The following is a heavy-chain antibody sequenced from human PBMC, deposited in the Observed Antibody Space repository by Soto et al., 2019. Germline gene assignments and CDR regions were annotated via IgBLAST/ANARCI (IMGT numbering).Heavy chain of an antibody. CDR3: AHGYCRSTSCYMGNWFDP. CDR2: IYWDDDK. CDR1: GFSLSTSGVG. J-gene: IGHJ5*02. V-gene: IGHV2-5*02. Sequence: QISLRETGPTLVKPTQTLTLTCTFSGFSLSTSGVGVGWIRQPPGKAQEWLELIYWDDDKRYSPSLKSRLTITKDTSKNQVVLTMTNMDPVDTATYYCAHGYCRSTSCYMGNWFDPWGQGTLVTVSS. D-gene: IGHD2-2*02.